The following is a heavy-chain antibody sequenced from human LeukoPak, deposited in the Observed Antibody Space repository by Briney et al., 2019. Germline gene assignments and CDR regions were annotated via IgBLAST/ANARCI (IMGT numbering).Heavy chain of an antibody. V-gene: IGHV3-23*01. D-gene: IGHD3-10*01. J-gene: IGHJ6*04. CDR1: GFTFSSYA. CDR3: AKDESITVVRGRGIDV. Sequence: GGSLRLSCVASGFTFSSYAMSWVRQAPGKGLQWVSVISGSGGSTYYADSVKGRFTISRDNSKNTLYLQMNSLTAEDTAVYYCAKDESITVVRGRGIDVWGKGTTVTVSS. CDR2: ISGSGGST.